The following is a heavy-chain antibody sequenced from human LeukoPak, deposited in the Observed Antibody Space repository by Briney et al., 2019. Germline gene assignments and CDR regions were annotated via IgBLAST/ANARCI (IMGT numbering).Heavy chain of an antibody. Sequence: PGGSLRLSCAASGFTFSSYEMNWVRQAPGKGLEWVSYISSSGSTIYYADSVKGRFTISRDNAKNSLYLQMNSLRAEDTAVYYCASGFLQWLYWGQGTLVVVSS. V-gene: IGHV3-48*03. J-gene: IGHJ4*02. D-gene: IGHD3-3*01. CDR2: ISSSGSTI. CDR1: GFTFSSYE. CDR3: ASGFLQWLY.